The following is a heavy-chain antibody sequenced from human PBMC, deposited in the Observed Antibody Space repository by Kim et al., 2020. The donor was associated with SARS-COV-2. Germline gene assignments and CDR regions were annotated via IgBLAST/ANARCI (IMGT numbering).Heavy chain of an antibody. J-gene: IGHJ4*02. D-gene: IGHD6-13*01. CDR2: T. Sequence: TSYAPTFQGQVTISADKSISTAYLQWSSLKASDTAMYYWARHPGGIAVDYWGQGTLVTVSS. V-gene: IGHV5-51*01. CDR3: ARHPGGIAVDY.